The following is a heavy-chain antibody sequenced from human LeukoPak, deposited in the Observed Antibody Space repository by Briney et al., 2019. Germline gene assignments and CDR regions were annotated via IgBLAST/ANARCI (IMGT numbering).Heavy chain of an antibody. CDR2: ISGSGGNT. Sequence: PEGSLRLSCAASGFTFSSYAMTWVRQAPGKGLEWVSAISGSGGNTYYADSVKGRFTVSRDSSKNTLYLQMNSLRAEDTAVYYCAKEPYYDFWSGYQYYFDYWGQGTLVTVSS. D-gene: IGHD3-3*01. J-gene: IGHJ4*02. V-gene: IGHV3-23*01. CDR1: GFTFSSYA. CDR3: AKEPYYDFWSGYQYYFDY.